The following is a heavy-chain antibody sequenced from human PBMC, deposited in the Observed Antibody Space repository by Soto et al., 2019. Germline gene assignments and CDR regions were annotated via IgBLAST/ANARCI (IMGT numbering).Heavy chain of an antibody. J-gene: IGHJ4*02. CDR2: IYYSGST. CDR3: ARHAPWLLEELSDYFDY. D-gene: IGHD3-22*01. Sequence: PSETLSLTCTVSGGSISSSSYYWGWIRQPPGKGLEWIGSIYYSGSTYYNPSLKSRVTISVDTSKNQFSLKLSSVTAADTAVYYCARHAPWLLEELSDYFDYWGQGTLVTVSS. CDR1: GGSISSSSYY. V-gene: IGHV4-39*01.